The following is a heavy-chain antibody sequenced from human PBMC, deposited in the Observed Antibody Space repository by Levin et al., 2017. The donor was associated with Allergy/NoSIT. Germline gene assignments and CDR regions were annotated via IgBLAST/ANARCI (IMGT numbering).Heavy chain of an antibody. J-gene: IGHJ4*02. D-gene: IGHD2-15*01. Sequence: GESLKISCAASGFTFIYYDMHWVRQAPGKGLEWVAIIPHDGSNSYYADSVRGRFTISRDNSKNTLFLQMSSLRAEDTAVYYCAKDTRKDYWGQGTLVTVSS. CDR3: AKDTRKDY. V-gene: IGHV3-30*18. CDR1: GFTFIYYD. CDR2: IPHDGSNS.